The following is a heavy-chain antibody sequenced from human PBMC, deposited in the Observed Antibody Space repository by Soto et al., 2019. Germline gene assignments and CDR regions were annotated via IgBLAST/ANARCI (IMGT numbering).Heavy chain of an antibody. J-gene: IGHJ2*01. D-gene: IGHD2-8*02. Sequence: GGSLRLSGTASGFTFDTYTINWLRQAPGRGLEWVSSISATTTYKYYAASVEGRFTISRDNAKNSLYLQTNSLGAEDTAVYYCARGSASKSGHLWYFDLCGRGTLVAVCS. V-gene: IGHV3-21*01. CDR2: ISATTTYK. CDR3: ARGSASKSGHLWYFDL. CDR1: GFTFDTYT.